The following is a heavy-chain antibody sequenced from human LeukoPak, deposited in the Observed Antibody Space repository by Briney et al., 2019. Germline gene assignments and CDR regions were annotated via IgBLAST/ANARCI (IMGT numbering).Heavy chain of an antibody. Sequence: SETLSLTCTVSGVSISSYYWSWIRQPAGKGLEWIGRIYTSGSTNYNSSLKSRVTMSVDTSKNQFSLKLSSVTAADTAVYYCARDSYYYDSSGYRTLGYWGQGTLVTVSS. V-gene: IGHV4-4*07. CDR3: ARDSYYYDSSGYRTLGY. J-gene: IGHJ4*02. D-gene: IGHD3-22*01. CDR2: IYTSGST. CDR1: GVSISSYY.